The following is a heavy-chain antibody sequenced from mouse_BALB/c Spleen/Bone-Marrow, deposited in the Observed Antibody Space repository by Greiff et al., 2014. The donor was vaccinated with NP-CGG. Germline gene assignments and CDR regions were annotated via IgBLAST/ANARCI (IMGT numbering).Heavy chain of an antibody. J-gene: IGHJ4*01. CDR2: INPYNGGT. Sequence: EVQLQESGPELVKPGASMKISCKASGYSFTGYTMNWVKQSHGKNLEWIGLINPYNGGTSYNQKFKGKATLTVDKSSSTAYMELLSLTSEDSAVYYCARKGPYYRCDPYAMDYWGRGTSVTVSS. V-gene: IGHV1-18*01. CDR1: GYSFTGYT. D-gene: IGHD2-14*01. CDR3: ARKGPYYRCDPYAMDY.